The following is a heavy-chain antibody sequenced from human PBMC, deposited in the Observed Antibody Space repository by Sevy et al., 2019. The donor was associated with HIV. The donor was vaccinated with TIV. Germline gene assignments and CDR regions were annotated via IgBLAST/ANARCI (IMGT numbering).Heavy chain of an antibody. V-gene: IGHV1-2*02. CDR3: ARAWGQWLVAEYFQH. CDR1: GYTFTGYY. J-gene: IGHJ1*01. CDR2: INPNSGGT. Sequence: ASVKVSCKASGYTFTGYYMHWVRQAPGQGLEWMGWINPNSGGTNYAQKFQGRVTMTRDTSISTAYTELSRLRSDDTAVYYCARAWGQWLVAEYFQHWGQGTLVTVSS. D-gene: IGHD6-19*01.